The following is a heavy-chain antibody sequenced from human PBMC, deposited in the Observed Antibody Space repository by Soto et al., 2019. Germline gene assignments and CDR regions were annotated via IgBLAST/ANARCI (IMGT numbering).Heavy chain of an antibody. J-gene: IGHJ6*02. V-gene: IGHV3-72*01. D-gene: IGHD3-10*01. CDR2: SRNKVNSYTT. CDR1: GFTFSDHY. Sequence: GGSLRLSCVVSGFTFSDHYMEWVRQAPGKGLEWIGRSRNKVNSYTTMYAASVKDRFTISRDNAKNSLYLQMNSLRVEDTAVYYCARDRQRRGASGNYYNPNSYYGLDVWGQGTTVTVSS. CDR3: ARDRQRRGASGNYYNPNSYYGLDV.